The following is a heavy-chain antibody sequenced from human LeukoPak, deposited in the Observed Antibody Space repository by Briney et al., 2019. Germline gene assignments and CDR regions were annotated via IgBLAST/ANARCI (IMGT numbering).Heavy chain of an antibody. CDR2: INPNSGGT. CDR1: GYTFTSHY. D-gene: IGHD3-22*01. CDR3: ATPPRYYYDSSGYPRY. J-gene: IGHJ4*02. Sequence: ASVKVSCKASGYTFTSHYMHWVRQAPGQGLEWMGWINPNSGGTNYAQKFQGRVTMTRDTSISTAYMELSRLRSDDTAVYYCATPPRYYYDSSGYPRYWGQGTLVTVSS. V-gene: IGHV1-2*02.